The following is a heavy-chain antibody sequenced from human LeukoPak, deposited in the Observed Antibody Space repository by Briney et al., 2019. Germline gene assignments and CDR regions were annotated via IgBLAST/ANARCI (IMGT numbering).Heavy chain of an antibody. V-gene: IGHV4-39*07. Sequence: PSETLSLTCTVSGGSISSSSYYWGWIRQPPGKGLEWIGEINHSGSTNYNPSLKSRVTISVGTSKNQFSLKLSSVTAADTAVYYCARSPEAIIVVPAASALDYWGQGTLVTISS. CDR1: GGSISSSSYY. J-gene: IGHJ4*02. CDR3: ARSPEAIIVVPAASALDY. D-gene: IGHD2-2*01. CDR2: INHSGST.